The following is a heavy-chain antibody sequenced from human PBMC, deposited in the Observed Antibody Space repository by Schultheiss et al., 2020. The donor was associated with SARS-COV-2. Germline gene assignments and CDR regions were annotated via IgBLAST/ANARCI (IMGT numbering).Heavy chain of an antibody. J-gene: IGHJ6*02. V-gene: IGHV3-9*01. CDR1: GFTFDDYA. CDR2: ISWNSGSI. Sequence: GGSLRLSCEASGFTFDDYAMHWVRQAPGKGLEWVSGISWNSGSIGYADSVKGRFTISRDNAKNSLYLQMNSLRAEDTALYYCAKEIRPAAQNYYYGMDVWGQGTTVTVSS. CDR3: AKEIRPAAQNYYYGMDV. D-gene: IGHD2-2*01.